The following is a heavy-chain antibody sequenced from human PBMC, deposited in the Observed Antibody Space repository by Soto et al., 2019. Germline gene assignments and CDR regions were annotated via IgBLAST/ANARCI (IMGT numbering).Heavy chain of an antibody. D-gene: IGHD3-10*01. Sequence: SETLSLTCTDPGGSISRYYWSWIRQLPGKGLEWIGYIYYSGSTNYNPSLKSRVTISVDTSKNQFSLKLSSVTAADTAVYYCARHRLWFGELPYYFDYWGQGTLVTVS. CDR1: GGSISRYY. CDR2: IYYSGST. CDR3: ARHRLWFGELPYYFDY. V-gene: IGHV4-59*08. J-gene: IGHJ4*02.